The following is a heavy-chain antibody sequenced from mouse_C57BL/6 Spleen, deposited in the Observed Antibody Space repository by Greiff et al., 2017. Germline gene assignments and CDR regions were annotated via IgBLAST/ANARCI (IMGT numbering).Heavy chain of an antibody. CDR2: IDPSDSYT. J-gene: IGHJ2*01. V-gene: IGHV1-69*01. D-gene: IGHD2-5*01. CDR3: ERRGAYYSKDFDY. Sequence: QVQLQQPGAELVMPGASVKLSCKASGYTFTSYWMHWVKQRPGQGLEWIGEIDPSDSYTNYNQKFKGKSTLTVDKSSSTAYMQLSSRTSEDAAVYYCERRGAYYSKDFDYWGQGTTLTVSS. CDR1: GYTFTSYW.